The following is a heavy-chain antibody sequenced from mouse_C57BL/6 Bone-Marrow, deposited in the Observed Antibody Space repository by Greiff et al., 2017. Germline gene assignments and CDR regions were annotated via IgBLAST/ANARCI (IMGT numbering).Heavy chain of an antibody. CDR1: GYTFTDYY. CDR2: IYPGSGNT. Sequence: QVQLQQSGAELVRPGASVKLSCKASGYTFTDYYINWVKQRPGQGLEWIARIYPGSGNTYYNEKFKGKATLTAEKSSSTAYMQLSSLTSEDSAVYFCARERGYPFAYWGQGTLVTVSA. D-gene: IGHD3-1*01. CDR3: ARERGYPFAY. J-gene: IGHJ3*01. V-gene: IGHV1-76*01.